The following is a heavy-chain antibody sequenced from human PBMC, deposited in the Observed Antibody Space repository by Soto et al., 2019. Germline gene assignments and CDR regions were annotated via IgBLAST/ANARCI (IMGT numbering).Heavy chain of an antibody. CDR3: ARTSRFDS. V-gene: IGHV4-34*01. J-gene: IGHJ4*02. CDR1: GGSFSGYY. Sequence: QVQLQQWGAGLLKPSETLSLTCAVYGGSFSGYYSRWIRQPPGKGLEWIGEINHSESTNYNPSLNSRVTLSVDTSKNQFSLRLSSVTAADTAVYYCARTSRFDSWGQGTLVTVSS. D-gene: IGHD6-6*01. CDR2: INHSEST.